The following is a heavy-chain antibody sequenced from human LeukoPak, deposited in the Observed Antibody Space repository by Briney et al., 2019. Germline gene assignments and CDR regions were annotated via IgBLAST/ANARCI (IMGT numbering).Heavy chain of an antibody. CDR3: ARFDWNYVSFDY. CDR2: INHSGST. V-gene: IGHV4-34*01. D-gene: IGHD1-7*01. Sequence: SETLSLTCAVYGGSFSGYYWSWIRQPPGKGLEWIGEINHSGSTNYNPSLKSRVTISVDTSKNPFSLKLSSVTAADTAVYYCARFDWNYVSFDYWGQGTLVTVSS. CDR1: GGSFSGYY. J-gene: IGHJ4*02.